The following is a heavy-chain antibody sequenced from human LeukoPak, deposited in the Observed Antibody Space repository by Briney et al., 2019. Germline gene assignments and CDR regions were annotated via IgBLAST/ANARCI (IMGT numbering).Heavy chain of an antibody. V-gene: IGHV1-2*02. CDR1: GYTFTGYF. Sequence: ASVKVSYKASGYTFTGYFMHWVRQAPGQGLEWMGWINPNSGGTSYLQNFQGRVTMTRDTSIGTAYMDLSRLRSDDTAVYYCARGRPGDYFDYWGQGTLVTVSS. CDR2: INPNSGGT. D-gene: IGHD6-25*01. J-gene: IGHJ4*02. CDR3: ARGRPGDYFDY.